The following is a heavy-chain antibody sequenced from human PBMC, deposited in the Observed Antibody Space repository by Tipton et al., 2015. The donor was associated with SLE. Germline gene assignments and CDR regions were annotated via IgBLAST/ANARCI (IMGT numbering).Heavy chain of an antibody. CDR2: IYYSVST. Sequence: TLSLTCTVSGGSISSYYWSWIRQPPGKGLEWIGYIYYSVSTNYNPSLKSRVTISVDTSKNQFSLKLSSVTAADTAVYYCARERSVVGAPGDAFDICGQGTMVTVSS. CDR1: GGSISSYY. D-gene: IGHD1-26*01. V-gene: IGHV4-59*01. CDR3: ARERSVVGAPGDAFDI. J-gene: IGHJ3*02.